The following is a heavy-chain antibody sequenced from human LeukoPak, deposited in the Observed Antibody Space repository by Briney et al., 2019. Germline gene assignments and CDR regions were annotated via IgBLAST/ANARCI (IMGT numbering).Heavy chain of an antibody. CDR1: GYTFTIYG. D-gene: IGHD6-13*01. J-gene: IGHJ1*01. Sequence: GASVTVSFKASGYTFTIYGISWVRQAPGQGLEWMGWISAYNGNTNYAQKLQGRVTMTTDTSTSTVYMELSSLRSEDTAVYYCARDRAAAGTGDFQHWGQGTLVTVSS. CDR3: ARDRAAAGTGDFQH. CDR2: ISAYNGNT. V-gene: IGHV1-18*01.